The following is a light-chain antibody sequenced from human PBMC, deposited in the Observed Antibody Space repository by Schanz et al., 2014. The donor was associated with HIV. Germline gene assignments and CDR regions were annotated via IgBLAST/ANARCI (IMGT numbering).Light chain of an antibody. V-gene: IGLV2-11*01. CDR2: DVS. CDR1: SDDVGGYNY. CDR3: CSYAGSYV. J-gene: IGLJ1*01. Sequence: QSALTQPPSASGSLGQSVTISCTGTSDDVGGYNYVSWSQQRPGKAPKMIIYDVSYRPLGVSDRFSGSKSGNTASLTISGLQAEDEADYYCCSYAGSYVFGTGTKLTVL.